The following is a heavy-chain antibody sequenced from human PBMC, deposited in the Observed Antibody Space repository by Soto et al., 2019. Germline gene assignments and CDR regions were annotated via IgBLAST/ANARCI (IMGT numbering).Heavy chain of an antibody. CDR3: ARVITGTTLRYYYYGMDV. J-gene: IGHJ6*02. CDR1: GGSISSYY. V-gene: IGHV4-59*01. CDR2: IYYSGST. D-gene: IGHD1-7*01. Sequence: SETLSLTCTDSGGSISSYYWSWIRQPPWKGLEWIGYIYYSGSTNYNPSLKSRVTISVDTSKNQFSLKLSSVTAADTAVYYCARVITGTTLRYYYYGMDVWGQGTTVTVSS.